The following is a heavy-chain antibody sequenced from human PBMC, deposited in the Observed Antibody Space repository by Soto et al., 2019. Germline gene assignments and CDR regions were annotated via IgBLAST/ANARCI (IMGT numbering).Heavy chain of an antibody. V-gene: IGHV4-39*01. D-gene: IGHD6-6*01. CDR3: AKSSIEPRFFMYPFDS. J-gene: IGHJ4*02. CDR1: GDSSTSDKYY. Sequence: SETLSLTCTVSGDSSTSDKYYWGWIRQPPGKGLETIANIYYDGNTYYNPSLESRVTISVDTSKNQFSLRLTSVTAADTAVYYCAKSSIEPRFFMYPFDSWGLGTLVTVSS. CDR2: IYYDGNT.